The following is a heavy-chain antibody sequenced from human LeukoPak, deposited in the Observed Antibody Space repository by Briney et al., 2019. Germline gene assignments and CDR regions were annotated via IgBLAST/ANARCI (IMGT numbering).Heavy chain of an antibody. V-gene: IGHV3-21*05. CDR2: ITGTKSDI. CDR3: TRDGGYTAFDFDF. D-gene: IGHD5-12*01. J-gene: IGHJ4*02. Sequence: GGSLRLSCAGSGFNFDYYSINWVRQAPGKGLEWISYITGTKSDIEYQRYGDSVRGTFTIYRDYAESSVYLQMTSLRVDDTAVYYCTRDGGYTAFDFDFWGQGVLVTVSS. CDR1: GFNFDYYS.